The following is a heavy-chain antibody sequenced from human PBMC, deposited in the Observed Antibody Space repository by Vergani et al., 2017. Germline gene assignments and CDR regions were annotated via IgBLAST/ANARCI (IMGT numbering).Heavy chain of an antibody. CDR3: SRVGFYTSRNDFKFYGLGV. J-gene: IGHJ6*02. CDR2: ISAYSGET. V-gene: IGHV1-18*01. Sequence: QAQLVQSGAEVKKPGASVRVSCKASRYPFSRYGISWVRQAPGQGLEWMGWISAYSGETRYARSLQGRVTMTTDASTNTAYMSLRILRSDDTAIYYCSRVGFYTSRNDFKFYGLGVWGQGTTVTVTS. D-gene: IGHD3-3*01. CDR1: RYPFSRYG.